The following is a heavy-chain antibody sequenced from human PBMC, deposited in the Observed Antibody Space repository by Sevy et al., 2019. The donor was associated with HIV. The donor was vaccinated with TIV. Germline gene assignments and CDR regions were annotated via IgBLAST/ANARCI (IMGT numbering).Heavy chain of an antibody. J-gene: IGHJ6*03. CDR1: GFTFSSYA. V-gene: IGHV3-23*01. CDR2: ISGSGGST. D-gene: IGHD3-3*01. CDR3: AREVVLRFLEWLNTYYYYYMDV. Sequence: GGSLRLSCAASGFTFSSYAMSWVRQAPGKGLEWVSAISGSGGSTYYADSVKGRFTISRDNSKNTLYLQMNSLRAEDTAVYYGAREVVLRFLEWLNTYYYYYMDVWGKGTTVTVSS.